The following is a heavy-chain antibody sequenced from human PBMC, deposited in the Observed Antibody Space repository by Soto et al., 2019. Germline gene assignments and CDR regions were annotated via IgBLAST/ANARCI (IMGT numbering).Heavy chain of an antibody. CDR3: ARAQTSGNHYFDY. CDR1: GDSVNSYY. V-gene: IGHV4-59*02. CDR2: GYHSGST. Sequence: PSETLSLTCTVTGDSVNSYYWRWMRQPPGKGLECMGYGYHSGSTNYNPSLKSRVTISVDTSKQQISLRLKPVTAADTAVYYCARAQTSGNHYFDYWGQGSRVTVS. D-gene: IGHD6-13*01. J-gene: IGHJ4*02.